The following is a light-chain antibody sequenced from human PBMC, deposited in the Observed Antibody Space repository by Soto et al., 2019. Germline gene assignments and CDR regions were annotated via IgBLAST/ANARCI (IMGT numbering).Light chain of an antibody. CDR3: SSYVNYNTFVI. CDR2: EVS. J-gene: IGLJ2*01. V-gene: IGLV2-14*01. CDR1: GRDVGGYNY. Sequence: QSALTQPASVSGSPGQSITISCTGTGRDVGGYNYVSWHQQHPGKAPKVIITEVSNRPSGVSNRFSGSKSGNTASLTISGLQAEDEADYYCSSYVNYNTFVIFGGGTKVTVL.